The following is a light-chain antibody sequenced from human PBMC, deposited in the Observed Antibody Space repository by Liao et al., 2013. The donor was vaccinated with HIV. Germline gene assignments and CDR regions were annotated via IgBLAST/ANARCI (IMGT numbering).Light chain of an antibody. CDR2: YTT. V-gene: IGLV3-21*01. Sequence: SYELTQPPSVSVAPGKTARVACGGNNIGSKSVHWYQHKPGQAPVLVIYYTTDRPSGIPERFSGSNSGNTATLTISGTQAMDEADYYCQAWDSGTGVFGGGTKLTVL. J-gene: IGLJ3*02. CDR1: NIGSKS. CDR3: QAWDSGTGV.